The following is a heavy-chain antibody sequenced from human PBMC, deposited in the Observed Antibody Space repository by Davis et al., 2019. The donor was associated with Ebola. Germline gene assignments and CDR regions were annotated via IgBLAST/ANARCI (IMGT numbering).Heavy chain of an antibody. J-gene: IGHJ6*02. CDR3: ARSYIVVVPAASGRQQQVQEYYFYYGMDV. CDR2: IMPIFPTT. D-gene: IGHD2-2*01. CDR1: GGTISNYA. Sequence: SVKVSCKASGGTISNYAVSWVRQAPGQGLEWMGGIMPIFPTTKYAQKFQDRVTITADESTSTVYMELSSLRSDDTAVYYCARSYIVVVPAASGRQQQVQEYYFYYGMDVWGQGTTVTVSS. V-gene: IGHV1-69*13.